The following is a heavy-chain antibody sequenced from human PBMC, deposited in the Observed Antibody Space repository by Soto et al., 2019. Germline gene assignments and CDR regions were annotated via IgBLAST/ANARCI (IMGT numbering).Heavy chain of an antibody. J-gene: IGHJ4*02. V-gene: IGHV3-72*01. CDR1: GFAFDDYY. Sequence: EGQLVQSGGGLVQPGGCLRLSCTASGFAFDDYYMVWVRQVPGKGLEWIGRTRDKPNNYAAEYVASVKGRFTISRDASKDSMYLQMNTVKTEDTAVYYCARDTGGSYDYWGQGALVIVSS. D-gene: IGHD1-26*01. CDR2: TRDKPNNYAA. CDR3: ARDTGGSYDY.